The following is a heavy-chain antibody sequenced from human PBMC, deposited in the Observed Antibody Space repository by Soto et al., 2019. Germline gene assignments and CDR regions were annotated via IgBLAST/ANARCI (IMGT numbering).Heavy chain of an antibody. V-gene: IGHV4-34*01. CDR3: QGGDF. Sequence: QLQLQQWGAGLLKPSETLSLTCAVSGGSFRGYFWSWIRQSPDKGLEWIGEINDSGSTYYNTSFKSRLTISVDTSKSQISLRLTSVTAADSAVYYCQGGDFWGQGTRVTVSS. J-gene: IGHJ4*02. CDR1: GGSFRGYF. D-gene: IGHD3-16*01. CDR2: INDSGST.